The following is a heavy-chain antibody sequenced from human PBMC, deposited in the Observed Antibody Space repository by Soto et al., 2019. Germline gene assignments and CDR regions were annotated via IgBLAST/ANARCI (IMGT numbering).Heavy chain of an antibody. Sequence: GGSLRLSCAASGFTFSSYGMHWVRQAPGKGLEWVAVISYDGSNKYYADSVKGRFTISRDNSKNTLYLQMNSLRAEDTAVYYCAKDLTAMAYYYYYGMDVWGQGTTVTVSS. D-gene: IGHD5-18*01. V-gene: IGHV3-30*18. CDR1: GFTFSSYG. J-gene: IGHJ6*02. CDR3: AKDLTAMAYYYYYGMDV. CDR2: ISYDGSNK.